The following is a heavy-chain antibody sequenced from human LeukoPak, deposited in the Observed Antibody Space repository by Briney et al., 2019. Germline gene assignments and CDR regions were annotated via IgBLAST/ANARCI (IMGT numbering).Heavy chain of an antibody. CDR3: ARAGLAAACSLYFYYYYYGKGV. CDR2: ISGGST. V-gene: IGHV3-38-3*01. CDR1: GFTVSSNE. J-gene: IGHJ6*02. D-gene: IGHD6-13*01. Sequence: GGSLRLSCAASGFTVSSNEMSWVRQAPGKGLEWVSSISGGSTYYADSVKGRFTISRDNSKNTLYLQMNSLRAEDTAVYYCARAGLAAACSLYFYYYYYGKGVWGQGTKVTVSS.